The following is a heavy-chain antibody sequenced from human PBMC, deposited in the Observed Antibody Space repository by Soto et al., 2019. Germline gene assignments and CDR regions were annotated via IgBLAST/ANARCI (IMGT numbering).Heavy chain of an antibody. CDR2: IYYSGST. D-gene: IGHD1-7*01. J-gene: IGHJ4*02. Sequence: SETLSLTCTVSGGSVSSGSCYWSWIRQPPGKGLEWIGYIYYSGSTSYNPSLKSRVNISVDTSKNQFSLKLSSVTAVDTAVYYCARVGTGTTRRYFDYWGRGTQVTVSS. V-gene: IGHV4-61*01. CDR1: GGSVSSGSCY. CDR3: ARVGTGTTRRYFDY.